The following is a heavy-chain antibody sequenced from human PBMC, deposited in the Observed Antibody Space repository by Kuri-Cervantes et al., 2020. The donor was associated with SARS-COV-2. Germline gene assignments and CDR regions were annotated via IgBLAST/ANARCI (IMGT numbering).Heavy chain of an antibody. CDR3: ARHTYGSGSYYNVILSSRFDP. CDR1: GGSFSGYH. J-gene: IGHJ5*02. CDR2: INHGGST. V-gene: IGHV4-34*01. D-gene: IGHD3-10*01. Sequence: SETLSLTCAVYGGSFSGYHWTWIRQRPGKGLEWVGEINHGGSTNYNPSLKSRVTISVDTSKNQFSLKLSSVTAADTAVYYCARHTYGSGSYYNVILSSRFDPWGRGTLVTVSS.